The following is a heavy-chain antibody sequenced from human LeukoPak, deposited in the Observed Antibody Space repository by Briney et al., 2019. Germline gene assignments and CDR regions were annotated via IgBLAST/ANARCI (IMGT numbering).Heavy chain of an antibody. CDR1: GFTFSSYA. CDR3: AKDGTSMVTTGLDY. V-gene: IGHV3-23*01. Sequence: GGSLRLSCAASGFTFSSYAMSWVRQAPGKGLEWVSAISGSGGSTYYADSVKGRLTISRDNSKNTLYLQMNSLRAEDTAVYYCAKDGTSMVTTGLDYWGQGTLVTVSS. D-gene: IGHD4-17*01. CDR2: ISGSGGST. J-gene: IGHJ4*02.